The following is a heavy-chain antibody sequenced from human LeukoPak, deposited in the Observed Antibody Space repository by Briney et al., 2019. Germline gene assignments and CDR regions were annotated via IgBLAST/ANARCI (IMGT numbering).Heavy chain of an antibody. D-gene: IGHD3-16*02. J-gene: IGHJ4*02. V-gene: IGHV1-18*01. Sequence: ASVKVSGKASGYTFTSYGTSGGRQAPGQGLEWMGSISLYNGNTNYAQKLQGRVTMTTDTSTSTAYMELRSLRSDDTAVYYCARDQYDYVWGSYRPYFDYWGQGTLVTVSS. CDR1: GYTFTSYG. CDR3: ARDQYDYVWGSYRPYFDY. CDR2: ISLYNGNT.